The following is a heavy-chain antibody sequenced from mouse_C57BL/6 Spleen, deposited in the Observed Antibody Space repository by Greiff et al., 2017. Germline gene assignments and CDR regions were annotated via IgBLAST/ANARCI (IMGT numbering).Heavy chain of an antibody. D-gene: IGHD2-1*01. V-gene: IGHV1-18*01. J-gene: IGHJ2*01. CDR1: GYTFTDYN. Sequence: EVKLMESGPELVKPGASVKIPCKASGYTFTDYNMDWVKQSHGKSLEWIGDINPNNGGTIYNQKFKGKATLTVDKSSSTAYMELRSLTSEDTAVYYCARGGSIYYGKDYYFDYWGQGTTLTVSS. CDR2: INPNNGGT. CDR3: ARGGSIYYGKDYYFDY.